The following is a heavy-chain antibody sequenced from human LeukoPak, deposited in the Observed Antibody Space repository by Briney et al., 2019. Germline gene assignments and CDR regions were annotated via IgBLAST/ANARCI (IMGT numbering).Heavy chain of an antibody. J-gene: IGHJ4*02. CDR2: IYYSGST. CDR3: ARGSSGWYTHQDY. Sequence: SETLSLTCTVSGGSISSSSYYWGWIRQPPGKGLEWIGSIYYSGSTNYNPSLKSRVTISVDTSKNQFSLKLSSVTAADTAVYFCARGSSGWYTHQDYWGQGTLVTVSS. CDR1: GGSISSSSYY. V-gene: IGHV4-39*07. D-gene: IGHD6-19*01.